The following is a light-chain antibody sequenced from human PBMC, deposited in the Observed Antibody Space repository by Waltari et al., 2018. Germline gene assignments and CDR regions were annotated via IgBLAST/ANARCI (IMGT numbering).Light chain of an antibody. J-gene: IGLJ2*01. CDR3: SVWDASVNGVI. Sequence: QSVLSQPPSVSEAPRQRVTISCSGSSPNIGRNGVNWYQQVPGKAPKLLIYFDDLLPSGVSDRFSASKSGTSASLAISGLQSDDEADYYCSVWDASVNGVIFGGGTRLTVL. CDR2: FDD. CDR1: SPNIGRNG. V-gene: IGLV1-36*01.